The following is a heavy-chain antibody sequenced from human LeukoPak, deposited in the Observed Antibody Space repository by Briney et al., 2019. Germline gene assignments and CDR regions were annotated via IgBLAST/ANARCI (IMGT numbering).Heavy chain of an antibody. V-gene: IGHV1-18*01. CDR2: ISAYDGNT. Sequence: ASVKVSCKASGYTFTSFGITWVRQAPGQGLEWMGWISAYDGNTNYAQNLQGRVTMTTDTSTSTAYMDLRGLRSDDTAVYYCARTRPTWEGWGFDYWGQGTLVTVSS. CDR1: GYTFTSFG. CDR3: ARTRPTWEGWGFDY. J-gene: IGHJ4*02. D-gene: IGHD1-26*01.